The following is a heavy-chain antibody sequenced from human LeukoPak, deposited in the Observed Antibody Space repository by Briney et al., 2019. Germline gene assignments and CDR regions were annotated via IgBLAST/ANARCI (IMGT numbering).Heavy chain of an antibody. Sequence: SETLSLTCTVSGGSISSHYWSWIRQPPGKGLEWIGEINHSGSTNYNPSLKSRVTISVDTSKNQFSLKLSSVTAADTAVYYCARGVYDILTGYSSPAAYWGQGTLVTVSS. CDR3: ARGVYDILTGYSSPAAY. D-gene: IGHD3-9*01. J-gene: IGHJ4*02. V-gene: IGHV4-34*01. CDR1: GGSISSHY. CDR2: INHSGST.